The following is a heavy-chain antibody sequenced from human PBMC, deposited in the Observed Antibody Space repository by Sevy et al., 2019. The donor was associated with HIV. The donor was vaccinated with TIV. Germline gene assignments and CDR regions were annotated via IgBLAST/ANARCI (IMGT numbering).Heavy chain of an antibody. Sequence: ASVKVSCKASGYIFNNFGISWVRQAPGQGLEWMGWINPYNGNKKYAQKLQGRVTMNTDTSTSTAYRELRSRRSDDTAMYDCAIEGILITMILWGQVTLVTVSS. CDR3: AIEGILITMIL. CDR2: INPYNGNK. D-gene: IGHD3-22*01. CDR1: GYIFNNFG. J-gene: IGHJ4*02. V-gene: IGHV1-18*01.